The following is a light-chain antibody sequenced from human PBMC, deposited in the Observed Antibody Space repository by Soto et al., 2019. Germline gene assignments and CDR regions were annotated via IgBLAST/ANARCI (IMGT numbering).Light chain of an antibody. CDR1: QGISNF. CDR3: QKYNRAPFT. V-gene: IGKV1-27*01. J-gene: IGKJ3*01. Sequence: DIQMTQSPSSLSASVGDRVTITCRASQGISNFVAWYQQIPGKVPQLLISEASTLQSGVSSRFSGSGSGTDFTLTINNLQPEDVGTYYCQKYNRAPFTFGHGTKVGIK. CDR2: EAS.